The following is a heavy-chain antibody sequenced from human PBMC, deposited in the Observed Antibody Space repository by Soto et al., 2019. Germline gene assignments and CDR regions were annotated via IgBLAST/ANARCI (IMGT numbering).Heavy chain of an antibody. CDR3: ARELPQRQGRNMDV. J-gene: IGHJ6*02. V-gene: IGHV4-31*03. Sequence: SETLSLTCTVTGGSRTSGDQYWTWIRHRPGEGLEWFGYINHRGSLYYNPSLKSRVSMSVDTSKNQFSLNLGSVTAADTAVYYCARELPQRQGRNMDVWGQGTTVTVSS. CDR1: GGSRTSGDQY. CDR2: INHRGSL. D-gene: IGHD1-1*01.